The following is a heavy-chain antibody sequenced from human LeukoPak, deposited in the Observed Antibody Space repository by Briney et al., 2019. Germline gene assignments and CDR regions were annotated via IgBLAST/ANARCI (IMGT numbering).Heavy chain of an antibody. J-gene: IGHJ5*02. V-gene: IGHV4-61*02. CDR2: IYTSGST. CDR3: ARAPMYSSSSLWFDP. CDR1: GGPISSGSYY. D-gene: IGHD6-6*01. Sequence: SQTLSLTCTVSGGPISSGSYYWSWIRQPAGKGLEWIGRIYTSGSTNYNPSLKSRVTISVDTSKNQFSLKLSSVTAADTAVYYCARAPMYSSSSLWFDPWGQGTLVTVSS.